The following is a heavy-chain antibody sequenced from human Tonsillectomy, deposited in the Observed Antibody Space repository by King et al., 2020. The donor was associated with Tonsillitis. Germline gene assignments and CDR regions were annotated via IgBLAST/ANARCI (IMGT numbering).Heavy chain of an antibody. J-gene: IGHJ4*02. CDR3: AKGSSGWYGSFDY. CDR1: GYTFSSYA. CDR2: ISGSGSNT. D-gene: IGHD6-19*01. V-gene: IGHV3-23*04. Sequence: VQLVESGGGLVQPGGSLRLSCAASGYTFSSYAMSWVRQAPGKGLEWVSTISGSGSNTHYADSVKGRFTISRDNSQNTLFLQMSSLRAEDTAVYYCAKGSSGWYGSFDYWGQGTLVTVSS.